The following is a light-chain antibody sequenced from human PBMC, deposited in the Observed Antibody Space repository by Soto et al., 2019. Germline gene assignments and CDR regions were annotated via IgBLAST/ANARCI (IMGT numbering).Light chain of an antibody. V-gene: IGKV3-20*01. J-gene: IGKJ5*01. Sequence: EIVLTQSPGTLALSPGARATLSCRASQSVSSSYLAWYQQKPGQAPRLLIYGASSRATGIPDRFSASGSGTDFNLTISGLEPEDFAVYYCQQYGSSLITFGQGTRLEIK. CDR2: GAS. CDR3: QQYGSSLIT. CDR1: QSVSSSY.